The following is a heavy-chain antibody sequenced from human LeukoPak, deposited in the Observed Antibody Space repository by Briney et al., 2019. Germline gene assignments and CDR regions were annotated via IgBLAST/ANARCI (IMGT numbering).Heavy chain of an antibody. V-gene: IGHV6-1*01. J-gene: IGHJ4*02. Sequence: SQTLSLTCVVSGDSVSSKNGAWNWIRQSPSRGLEWLGRTYYRSEWYNDYAESMEGRMTISQDTSKNQYSLHLNSVTLDDTAVYYCARDFGTTGWHTFDYWGQGTLVTVSS. D-gene: IGHD6-19*01. CDR3: ARDFGTTGWHTFDY. CDR1: GDSVSSKNGA. CDR2: TYYRSEWYN.